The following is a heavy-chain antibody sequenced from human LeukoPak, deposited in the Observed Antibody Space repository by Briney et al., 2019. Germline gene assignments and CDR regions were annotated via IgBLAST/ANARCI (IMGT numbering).Heavy chain of an antibody. Sequence: GESLKISCKASGYRFTSYWIGWVRQMPGKGLEWMGIFYPGDSDARYSPSFQGQVTVSADKSISTAYLQWSSLKASDTAMYFCARQGRTDGYNGGDVFDFWGQGTMLTVSS. J-gene: IGHJ3*01. D-gene: IGHD5-24*01. CDR2: FYPGDSDA. CDR3: ARQGRTDGYNGGDVFDF. V-gene: IGHV5-51*01. CDR1: GYRFTSYW.